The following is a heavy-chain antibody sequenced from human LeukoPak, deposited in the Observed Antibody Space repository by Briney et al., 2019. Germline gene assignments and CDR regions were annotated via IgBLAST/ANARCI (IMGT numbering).Heavy chain of an antibody. CDR2: INPSNDDT. J-gene: IGHJ4*02. V-gene: IGHV1-3*01. Sequence: ASVKVSCKASGYTFTNFVIHWVRQAPGQRLEWVGWINPSNDDTKYSQKFQGRVTITRDTSASTAYMELSSLRSEDTALYYCARDQIGVAAAAYWGQGTLVTVSS. CDR3: ARDQIGVAAAAY. CDR1: GYTFTNFV. D-gene: IGHD6-13*01.